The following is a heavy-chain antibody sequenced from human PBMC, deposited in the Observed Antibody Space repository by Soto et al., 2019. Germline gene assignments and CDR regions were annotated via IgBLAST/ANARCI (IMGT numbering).Heavy chain of an antibody. V-gene: IGHV1-18*01. Sequence: GASVKGSCKASGYTISSSGISWGRQAPGQGLEWLGWISAYNGKTNYAQKLQGRVTMTTDTSTSTAYMELRSLRSDDTAVYYCALVRYFDWSYFDYWGQGTLVTVSS. J-gene: IGHJ4*02. D-gene: IGHD3-9*01. CDR1: GYTISSSG. CDR3: ALVRYFDWSYFDY. CDR2: ISAYNGKT.